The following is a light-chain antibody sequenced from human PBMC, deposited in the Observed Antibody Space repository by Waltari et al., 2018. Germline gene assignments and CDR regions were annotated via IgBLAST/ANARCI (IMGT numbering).Light chain of an antibody. J-gene: IGLJ3*02. Sequence: QAVVTQEPSLTVSPGGTVTLTCDSNTGAVTIGPYFYWFQQKPGQAPRTLIYDTDHKHSWAPARFSGSLLGGKAALTLSGAQPEDEAEYYCLLSYRGAWVFGGGTRLTVL. CDR3: LLSYRGAWV. CDR2: DTD. V-gene: IGLV7-46*01. CDR1: TGAVTIGPY.